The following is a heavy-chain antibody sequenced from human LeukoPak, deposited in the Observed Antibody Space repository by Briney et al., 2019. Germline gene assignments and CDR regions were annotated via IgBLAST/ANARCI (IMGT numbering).Heavy chain of an antibody. Sequence: TGGSLRLSCAASGFTLSTYSMNWVRQAPGKGLDWFSSISSSSSSIYYADSMKGRFTISRDNVKNLLFLQMNSLRAEDTAIYYCARDRKGRTYGDPYWFFDLWGRGTLVSVSS. CDR2: ISSSSSSI. V-gene: IGHV3-21*04. J-gene: IGHJ2*01. D-gene: IGHD4-17*01. CDR1: GFTLSTYS. CDR3: ARDRKGRTYGDPYWFFDL.